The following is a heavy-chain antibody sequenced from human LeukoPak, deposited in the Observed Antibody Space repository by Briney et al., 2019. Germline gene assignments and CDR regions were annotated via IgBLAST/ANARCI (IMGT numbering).Heavy chain of an antibody. J-gene: IGHJ4*02. CDR1: GFTFSSYS. V-gene: IGHV3-30*03. Sequence: GGSLRLSCAASGFTFSSYSMNWVRQAPGKGLEWVAVISYDGSNKYYADSVKGRFTISRDNSKNTLYLQMNSLRAEDTAVYYCARALIVVVPAAPLDYWGQGTLVTVSS. CDR3: ARALIVVVPAAPLDY. CDR2: ISYDGSNK. D-gene: IGHD2-2*01.